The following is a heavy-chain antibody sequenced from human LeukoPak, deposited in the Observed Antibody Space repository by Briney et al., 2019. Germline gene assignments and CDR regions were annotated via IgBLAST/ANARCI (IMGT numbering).Heavy chain of an antibody. CDR2: INPNSGGT. CDR3: ARAARERGSDISDY. Sequence: ASVKVSCKASGYTFTGYYMHWVRQAPGQGLEWMGWINPNSGGTNYAQKFQGRVTMTRDTSISTAYMELSRLRSDDTAVYYCARAARERGSDISDYWGQGTLVTVSS. CDR1: GYTFTGYY. V-gene: IGHV1-2*02. J-gene: IGHJ4*02. D-gene: IGHD2-15*01.